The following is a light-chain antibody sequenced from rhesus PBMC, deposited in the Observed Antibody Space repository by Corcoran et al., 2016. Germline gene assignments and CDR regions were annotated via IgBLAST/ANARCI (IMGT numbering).Light chain of an antibody. V-gene: IGKV1-25*01. Sequence: DIQMTQSPSSLSASVGDTVTITCQASPGISKYLAWYQQKPGKAPKLLIYDASTFQSGVPSRFSGTGSGTEFTLTISSLQPEDFATYDCQQHNSYPRTFGQGTKVEIK. J-gene: IGKJ1*01. CDR1: PGISKY. CDR3: QQHNSYPRT. CDR2: DAS.